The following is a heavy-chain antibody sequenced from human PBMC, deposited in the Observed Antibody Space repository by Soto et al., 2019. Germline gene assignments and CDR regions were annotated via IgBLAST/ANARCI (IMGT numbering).Heavy chain of an antibody. V-gene: IGHV4-39*01. J-gene: IGHJ5*02. CDR3: ARHPSDFWFDP. CDR1: GGSISSSSYF. Sequence: QLQLQESGPGLVKPSETLSLTCSVSGGSISSSSYFWGWIRQPPGKGLEWIGSIYYSGSTYYNPSLKSRVTVSVDTSKNQFSLKLSSVTAADTAVYDCARHPSDFWFDPWGQGTLVTVSS. D-gene: IGHD2-21*02. CDR2: IYYSGST.